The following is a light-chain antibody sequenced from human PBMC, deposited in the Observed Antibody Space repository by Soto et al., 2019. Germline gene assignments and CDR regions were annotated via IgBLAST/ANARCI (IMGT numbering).Light chain of an antibody. J-gene: IGKJ1*01. V-gene: IGKV3-15*01. CDR1: QTVSSN. CDR3: QHYNNWPPWT. CDR2: GAS. Sequence: EIVMTQSPATLSVSPGERATLSCRASQTVSSNLAXYQQKTGQAPRLLIYGASTRATGIPARFSGSGSGTEFTLIISSLQSEDFAVYYCQHYNNWPPWTFGQGTKV.